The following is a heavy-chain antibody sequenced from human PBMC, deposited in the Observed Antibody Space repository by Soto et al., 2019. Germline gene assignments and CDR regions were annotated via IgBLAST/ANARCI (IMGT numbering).Heavy chain of an antibody. Sequence: EVQLVESGGGLVQPGGSLRLSCAASGFTFSSYSMNWVRRAPGKGLEWVSYISSSSSTIYYADSVKGRFTISRDNAKNSLYLQRNSLRAEDTAVYYCATEIGYCSVGSCYSFYFDYWGQGTLVTVSS. CDR2: ISSSSSTI. CDR1: GFTFSSYS. V-gene: IGHV3-48*01. J-gene: IGHJ4*02. CDR3: ATEIGYCSVGSCYSFYFDY. D-gene: IGHD2-15*01.